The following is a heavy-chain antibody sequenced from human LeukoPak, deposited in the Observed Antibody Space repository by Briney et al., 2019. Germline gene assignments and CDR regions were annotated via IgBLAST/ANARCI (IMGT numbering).Heavy chain of an antibody. CDR3: ARDRGGYGDVFDY. Sequence: SETLSLTCAVYGGSFSGYYWSWIHQPPGKGLEWIGEINHSGSTNYNPSLKSRVTISVDTSKNQFSLKLSSVTAADTAVYYCARDRGGYGDVFDYWGQGALVTVSS. CDR2: INHSGST. J-gene: IGHJ4*02. CDR1: GGSFSGYY. V-gene: IGHV4-34*01. D-gene: IGHD4-17*01.